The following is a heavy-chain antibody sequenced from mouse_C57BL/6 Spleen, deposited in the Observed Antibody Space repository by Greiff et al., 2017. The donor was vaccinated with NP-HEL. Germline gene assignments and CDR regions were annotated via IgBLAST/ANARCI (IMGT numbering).Heavy chain of an antibody. D-gene: IGHD1-1*01. CDR2: ILPGSGST. CDR3: ARSVYYYGSSYDAMDY. Sequence: QVQLQQSGAELMKPGASVKLSCKATGYTFTGYWIEWVKQRPGHGLEWIGEILPGSGSTNYNEKFKGKATFTADTSSNTAYMQLSSLTTEDSAIYYWARSVYYYGSSYDAMDYWGQGTSVTVSS. V-gene: IGHV1-9*01. CDR1: GYTFTGYW. J-gene: IGHJ4*01.